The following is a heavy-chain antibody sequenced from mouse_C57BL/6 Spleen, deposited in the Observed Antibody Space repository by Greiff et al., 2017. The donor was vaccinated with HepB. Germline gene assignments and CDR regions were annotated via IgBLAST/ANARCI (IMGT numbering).Heavy chain of an antibody. CDR1: GFSFNTYA. Sequence: GGGLVQPKGSLKLSCAASGFSFNTYAMNWVRQAPGKGLEWVARIRSKSNNYATYYADSVKDRFTISRDDSESMLYLQMNNLKTEDTAMYYCVRGDYVLDYWGQGTTLTVSS. V-gene: IGHV10-1*01. CDR2: IRSKSNNYAT. D-gene: IGHD1-1*02. CDR3: VRGDYVLDY. J-gene: IGHJ2*01.